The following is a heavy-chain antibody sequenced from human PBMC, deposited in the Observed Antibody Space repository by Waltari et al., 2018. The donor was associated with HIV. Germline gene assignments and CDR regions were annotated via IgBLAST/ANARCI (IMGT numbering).Heavy chain of an antibody. CDR1: GYSFSNYG. CDR3: AREVGRITMLRGADL. Sequence: QVQLVQSGAEVKKPGASVMVSCKASGYSFSNYGVSWVRQAPGQGLEWMGWISAYNGKINYAQKFQGRVTMTTDTSTSTAYMELRSLRSDDTAVYYCAREVGRITMLRGADLWGQGTLVTVSS. J-gene: IGHJ5*02. D-gene: IGHD3-10*01. CDR2: ISAYNGKI. V-gene: IGHV1-18*04.